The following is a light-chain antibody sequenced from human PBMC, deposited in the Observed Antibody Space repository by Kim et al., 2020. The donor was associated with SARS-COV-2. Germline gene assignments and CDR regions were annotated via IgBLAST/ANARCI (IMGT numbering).Light chain of an antibody. V-gene: IGLV3-21*04. CDR1: NIGSKS. CDR2: YDS. Sequence: SYELTQPPSVSVAPGKTARITCGGNNIGSKSVHWYQQKPGQAPVLVIYYDSDRPSGIPERFSGSNSGNTATLTISRVEAGDEADYCCQVWDSSSDNPVFG. J-gene: IGLJ6*01. CDR3: QVWDSSSDNPV.